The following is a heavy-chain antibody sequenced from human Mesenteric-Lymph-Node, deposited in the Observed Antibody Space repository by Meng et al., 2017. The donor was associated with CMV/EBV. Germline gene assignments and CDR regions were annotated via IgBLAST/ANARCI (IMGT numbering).Heavy chain of an antibody. J-gene: IGHJ4*02. CDR3: ARAAAMVTCDY. D-gene: IGHD5-18*01. CDR1: TFRFEDYA. CDR2: IKDTGVGA. V-gene: IGHV3-20*04. Sequence: GESLKISCEAYTFRFEDYAMNWVRQVPGKGLEWVAGIKDTGVGARYADSVKGRFTISRDNDQMSLYLQMNSLRGEDTAVYYCARAAAMVTCDYWGQGTLVTVSS.